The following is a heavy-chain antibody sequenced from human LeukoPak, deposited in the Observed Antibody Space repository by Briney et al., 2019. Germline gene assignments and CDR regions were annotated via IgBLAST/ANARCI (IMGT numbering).Heavy chain of an antibody. V-gene: IGHV4-38-2*02. CDR3: ARAAENGSCPVPFDY. D-gene: IGHD1-26*01. CDR1: GYSISSGYY. CDR2: VYHSGST. Sequence: SETLSLTCTVSGYSISSGYYRGWIRQPPGKGLEWIGSVYHSGSTYYNPSLKSRVTISVDTSKNQFSLKLSSVTAADTAVYYCARAAENGSCPVPFDYWGQGTLVTVSS. J-gene: IGHJ4*02.